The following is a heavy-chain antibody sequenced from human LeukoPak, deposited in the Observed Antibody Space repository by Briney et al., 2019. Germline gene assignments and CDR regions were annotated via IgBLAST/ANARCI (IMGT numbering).Heavy chain of an antibody. CDR3: AGSVAAAGTRRVGDY. D-gene: IGHD6-13*01. CDR1: GVSIFSYY. CDR2: IYYSGST. Sequence: SETLSLTCSVSGVSIFSYYWNWIRQPPGKGLEWIGYIYYSGSTNYNPSLKSRVTISVDTSKNQFPLKLSSVTAADTAVYYCAGSVAAAGTRRVGDYWGQGTLVTVSS. V-gene: IGHV4-59*08. J-gene: IGHJ4*02.